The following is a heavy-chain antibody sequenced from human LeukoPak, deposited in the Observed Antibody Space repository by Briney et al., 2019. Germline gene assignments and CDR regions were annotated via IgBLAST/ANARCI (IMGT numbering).Heavy chain of an antibody. J-gene: IGHJ4*02. CDR3: ARDREVGATGYYFDY. CDR2: VSDSGTT. V-gene: IGHV4-59*12. Sequence: SETLSLTCTVSGGSISRYYWSWIRQPPGKGLEWFGYVSDSGTTNYNPSLKSRVTISVDTSKNHFSLRLSSVTAADTAVYYCARDREVGATGYYFDYWGQGTLVTVSS. D-gene: IGHD1-26*01. CDR1: GGSISRYY.